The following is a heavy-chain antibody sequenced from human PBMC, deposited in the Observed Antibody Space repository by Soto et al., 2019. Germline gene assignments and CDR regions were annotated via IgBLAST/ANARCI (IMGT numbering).Heavy chain of an antibody. CDR1: GFTFSSYI. V-gene: IGHV3-48*02. CDR3: ARDLVVAATVYYYYGMDV. D-gene: IGHD2-15*01. CDR2: ISSSSSTI. J-gene: IGHJ6*02. Sequence: PGGSMRLSCAASGFTFSSYIMNWVRQAPGKGLEWVSYISSSSSTIYYADSVKGRFTISRDNAKNSLYLQMNSLRDEDTAVYYCARDLVVAATVYYYYGMDVWGQGTTVTVSS.